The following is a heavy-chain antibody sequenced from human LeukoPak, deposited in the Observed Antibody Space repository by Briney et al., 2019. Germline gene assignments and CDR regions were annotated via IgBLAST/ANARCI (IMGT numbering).Heavy chain of an antibody. Sequence: PGGSLRLSCAASGFTFSSYAMSWVRQAPGKGLEWVSAISGSGGSTYYADSVKGRFTISRDNSKNTLYLQMNSLRAEDTAVYYCARESQKYCSSTSCPLYYYYYYGMDVWGQGTTVTVSS. J-gene: IGHJ6*02. CDR1: GFTFSSYA. CDR2: ISGSGGST. V-gene: IGHV3-23*01. D-gene: IGHD2-2*01. CDR3: ARESQKYCSSTSCPLYYYYYYGMDV.